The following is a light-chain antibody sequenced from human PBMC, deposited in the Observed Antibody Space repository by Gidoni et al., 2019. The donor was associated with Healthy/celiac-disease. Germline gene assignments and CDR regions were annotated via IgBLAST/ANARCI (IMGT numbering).Light chain of an antibody. CDR2: LGS. CDR1: QSLLHSNGYNY. V-gene: IGKV2-28*01. J-gene: IGKJ1*01. Sequence: DIVMTQSPLSLPVTPGEPASISCRSSQSLLHSNGYNYLDWYLQKPGQSPQLLIYLGSNRASGVPDRFSGSGSGTDFTLKISRVEAEDVGVYYCMQAHTQTFGQGTKVEIK. CDR3: MQAHTQT.